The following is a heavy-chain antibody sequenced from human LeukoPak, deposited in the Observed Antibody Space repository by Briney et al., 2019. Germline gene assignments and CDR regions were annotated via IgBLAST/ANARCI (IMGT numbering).Heavy chain of an antibody. J-gene: IGHJ3*02. Sequence: GASVKVSCKASGYTFTSYGISWVRQAPGQGLEWMGWISAYNGNTNYAQKLQGRVTMTTDTSTSTAYMELRSLRSDDTAVYYCARATYLKNRSVYEAFDIWGQGTMVTVSS. CDR2: ISAYNGNT. V-gene: IGHV1-18*01. CDR3: ARATYLKNRSVYEAFDI. D-gene: IGHD2/OR15-2a*01. CDR1: GYTFTSYG.